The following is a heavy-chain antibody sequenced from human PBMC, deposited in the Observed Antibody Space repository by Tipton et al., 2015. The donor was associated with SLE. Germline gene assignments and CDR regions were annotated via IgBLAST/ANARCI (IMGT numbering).Heavy chain of an antibody. V-gene: IGHV4-61*08. D-gene: IGHD3-10*01. CDR1: GGSVSSSGYS. CDR2: ISYSGST. Sequence: TLSLTCTVSGGSVSSSGYSWSWIRQPPGKGLQWIGYISYSGSTNYNPSLKSRVTISVDTSRNQFSLKLSSVTAADTAVYYCAREGRDYYYYYMDVWGKGTTVTVSS. CDR3: AREGRDYYYYYMDV. J-gene: IGHJ6*03.